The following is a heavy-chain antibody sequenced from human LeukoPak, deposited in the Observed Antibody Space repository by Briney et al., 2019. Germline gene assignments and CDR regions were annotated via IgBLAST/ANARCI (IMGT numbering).Heavy chain of an antibody. Sequence: SETLSLTCTVSGGSISSYYWSWIWQPPGKGLEWIGYIYTSGSTNYNPSLKSRVTISVDTSKNQFSLKLSSVTAADTAVYYCARGGMVRGFDPWGQGTLVTVSS. J-gene: IGHJ5*02. CDR1: GGSISSYY. V-gene: IGHV4-4*09. D-gene: IGHD3-10*01. CDR2: IYTSGST. CDR3: ARGGMVRGFDP.